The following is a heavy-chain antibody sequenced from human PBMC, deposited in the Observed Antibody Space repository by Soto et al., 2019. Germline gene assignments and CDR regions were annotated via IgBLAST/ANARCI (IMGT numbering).Heavy chain of an antibody. J-gene: IGHJ6*02. CDR3: ARDTDCSGGSCYSEDYYYYGMDV. CDR1: GGSISSGGYY. D-gene: IGHD2-15*01. V-gene: IGHV4-31*03. CDR2: IYYSGST. Sequence: QVQLQESGPGLVKPSQTLSLTCTVSGGSISSGGYYWSWIRQHPGKGLEWIGYIYYSGSTYYNPSPKSRVTISVDTSKNQFSLKLSSVTAADTAVYYCARDTDCSGGSCYSEDYYYYGMDVWGQGTTVTVSS.